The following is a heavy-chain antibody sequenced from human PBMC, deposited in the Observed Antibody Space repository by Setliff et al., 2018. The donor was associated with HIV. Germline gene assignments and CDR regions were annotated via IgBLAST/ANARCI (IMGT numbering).Heavy chain of an antibody. Sequence: PGGSLRLSCEVSGFTFSSYNMNWVRQAPGKGLEWVSSISSSSSYIYYADSLKGRFTISRDNAKSSLYLQMNSLRAEDTAVYYCARGFVLRFLEWSMPDAFDIWGQGTMVTVSS. CDR1: GFTFSSYN. J-gene: IGHJ3*02. V-gene: IGHV3-21*01. CDR2: ISSSSSYI. D-gene: IGHD3-3*01. CDR3: ARGFVLRFLEWSMPDAFDI.